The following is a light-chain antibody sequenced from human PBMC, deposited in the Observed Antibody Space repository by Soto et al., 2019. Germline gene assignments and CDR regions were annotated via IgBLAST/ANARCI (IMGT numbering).Light chain of an antibody. CDR1: QSISSW. CDR3: QQYNSYPIT. Sequence: DIQMTQSPSTLSASVGDRVTITCRASQSISSWLAWYQQKPGKAPKLLIYDASSLESGVPSRFSGSGSGTEFTLTISSLQTDDFATYYCQQYNSYPITFGQGTRLEIK. CDR2: DAS. J-gene: IGKJ5*01. V-gene: IGKV1-5*01.